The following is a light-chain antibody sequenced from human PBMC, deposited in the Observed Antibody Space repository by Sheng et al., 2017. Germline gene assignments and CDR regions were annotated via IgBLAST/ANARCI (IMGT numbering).Light chain of an antibody. Sequence: DIQMTQSPSSLSASVGDRVTITCQASQDIRNYLNWYQQKPGKAPKLLIHDASYLQTGVPSRFSGSGSGTEFTLTISSLQPEDVATYYCQQSYSTPFGQGTKVEIK. CDR3: QQSYSTP. V-gene: IGKV1-33*01. J-gene: IGKJ1*01. CDR2: DAS. CDR1: QDIRNY.